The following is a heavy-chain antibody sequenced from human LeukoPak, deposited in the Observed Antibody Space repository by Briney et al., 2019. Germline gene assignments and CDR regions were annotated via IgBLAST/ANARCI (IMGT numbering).Heavy chain of an antibody. Sequence: SVKVSCKASGYTFTYRHLHWVRQAPGQGLEWMGWITPFNANTNYAQKFQDRVTITRDRSMTTAYMELSSLRSEDTAMYYCTTGSGSYSEWFDPWGQGTLVTVSS. J-gene: IGHJ5*02. D-gene: IGHD1-26*01. CDR3: TTGSGSYSEWFDP. CDR1: GYTFTYRH. V-gene: IGHV1-45*02. CDR2: ITPFNANT.